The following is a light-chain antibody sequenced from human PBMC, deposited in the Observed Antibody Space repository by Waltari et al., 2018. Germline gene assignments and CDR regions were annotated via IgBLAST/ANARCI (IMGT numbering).Light chain of an antibody. CDR2: EVS. Sequence: QSALPQPSSVSGSPGQSLPLSFTGTNTDVAASNTVPWFHQHPDKATKLILYEVSNRPSGVSNRFSGSKSGNTVSLTISGLQAEDGADYYCNSYKSSSSLDGSVGFGGGTKVTVL. V-gene: IGLV2-14*01. CDR1: NTDVAASNT. J-gene: IGLJ2*01. CDR3: NSYKSSSSLDGSVG.